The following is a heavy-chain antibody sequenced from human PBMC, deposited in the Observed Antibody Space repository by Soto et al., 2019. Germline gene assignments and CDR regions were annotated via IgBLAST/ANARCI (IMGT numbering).Heavy chain of an antibody. CDR3: ISPQEYADSSGYYDVDY. CDR2: IKSKTDGGTT. Sequence: PGGSQRVCYAASGVTCSNPGVNWVSQAPGKGREWVGRIKSKTDGGTTDYAAPVKGRFTISRDDSKNTLYLQMNSLKTEDTAVYYCISPQEYADSSGYYDVDYWGQGTLVTVSS. D-gene: IGHD3-22*01. V-gene: IGHV3-15*07. J-gene: IGHJ4*02. CDR1: GVTCSNPG.